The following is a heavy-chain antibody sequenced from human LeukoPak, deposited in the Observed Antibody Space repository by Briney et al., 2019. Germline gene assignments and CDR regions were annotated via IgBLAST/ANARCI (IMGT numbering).Heavy chain of an antibody. J-gene: IGHJ4*02. CDR2: IKQDGSEK. CDR1: GFTFSSYW. Sequence: GGSLRLSCAASGFTFSSYWMSWVRQAPGKGLEWVANIKQDGSEKYYVDSVKGRFTISRDNAKNSLYLQMNSLRAEDTAVYYCARTISLLWFGELFYYFDYWGQGTLDTVSS. D-gene: IGHD3-10*01. V-gene: IGHV3-7*01. CDR3: ARTISLLWFGELFYYFDY.